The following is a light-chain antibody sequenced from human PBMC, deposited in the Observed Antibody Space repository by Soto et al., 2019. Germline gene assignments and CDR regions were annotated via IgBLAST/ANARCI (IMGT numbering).Light chain of an antibody. CDR3: QQYDSSPRT. Sequence: EIVMTQSPATLSVSPGERATISCRASQSISSSYLAWYQQKPGQAPRLLIYGPSSRATGIPDRFSGSGSGTDFTLTINRLEPEDFAVYYCQQYDSSPRTFGQGTKVDIK. CDR1: QSISSSY. J-gene: IGKJ1*01. V-gene: IGKV3-20*01. CDR2: GPS.